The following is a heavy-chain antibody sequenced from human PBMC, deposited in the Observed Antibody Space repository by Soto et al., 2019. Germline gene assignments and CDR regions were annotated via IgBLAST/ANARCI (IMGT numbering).Heavy chain of an antibody. D-gene: IGHD2-2*02. CDR3: ARDGVVVVPAAIMPTPMDV. Sequence: TGGSLRLSCAASGFTFSSYSMNWVRQAPGKGLEWVSSISSSSSYIYYADSVKGRFTISRDNAKNSLYLQMNSLRAEDTAVYYCARDGVVVVPAAIMPTPMDVWGQGTTVTVSS. CDR1: GFTFSSYS. CDR2: ISSSSSYI. V-gene: IGHV3-21*01. J-gene: IGHJ6*02.